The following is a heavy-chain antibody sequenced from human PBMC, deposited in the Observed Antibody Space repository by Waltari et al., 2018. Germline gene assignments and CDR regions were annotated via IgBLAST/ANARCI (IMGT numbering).Heavy chain of an antibody. D-gene: IGHD3-10*01. Sequence: QVQLVQSGAEVKKPGASVKVSCKASGYTFTGYYMHWVRQAPGQGLEWMGWINRKSGGTNYGKKFQGRVTMTRDTSNSTAYMELSRLRSDDTAVYYCARARITMVRGVIPRIGYWGQGTLVTVSS. V-gene: IGHV1-2*02. J-gene: IGHJ4*02. CDR3: ARARITMVRGVIPRIGY. CDR2: INRKSGGT. CDR1: GYTFTGYY.